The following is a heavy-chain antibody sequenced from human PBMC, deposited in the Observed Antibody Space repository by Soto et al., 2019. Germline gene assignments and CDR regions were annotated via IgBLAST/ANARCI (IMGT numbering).Heavy chain of an antibody. CDR1: GFTFSSYA. V-gene: IGHV3-64D*06. CDR2: ISSNGGST. CDR3: ARTLYTSGSRMDV. Sequence: GGSLRLSCSASGFTFSSYAMHWVRQAPGKGLEYVSAISSNGGSTYYADSVKGRFTISRDNSKNTLYLQMSSLRAEDAAVYYCARTLYTSGSRMDVWGQGTTVTVSS. D-gene: IGHD3-10*01. J-gene: IGHJ6*02.